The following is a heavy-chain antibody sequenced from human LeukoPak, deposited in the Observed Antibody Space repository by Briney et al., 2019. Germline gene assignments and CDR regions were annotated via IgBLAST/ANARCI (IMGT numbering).Heavy chain of an antibody. Sequence: PSETLSLTCTVSDGSISSSSYYWGWIRQPPGKGLEWIGTIYYSGSTYYSPSLKSRVTMSVDTSKNQFSLKLSSVTAADTAVYYCARGVDRQQLGGRWFDPWGQGTLVTVSS. CDR3: ARGVDRQQLGGRWFDP. CDR1: DGSISSSSYY. CDR2: IYYSGST. J-gene: IGHJ5*02. V-gene: IGHV4-39*07. D-gene: IGHD6-13*01.